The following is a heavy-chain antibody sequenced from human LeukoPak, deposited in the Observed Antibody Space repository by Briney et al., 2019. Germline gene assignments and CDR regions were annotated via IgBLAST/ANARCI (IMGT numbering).Heavy chain of an antibody. CDR1: GGSISSYY. D-gene: IGHD3-10*01. CDR3: ARVYYGSGSPPYFDY. Sequence: SETLSFTCTVSGGSISSYYWSGIRQPPGKGLEWIGYIYYSGSTNYNPSLKSRVTISVDTSKNQFSLKLSSVTAADTAVYYCARVYYGSGSPPYFDYWGQGTLVTVSS. CDR2: IYYSGST. J-gene: IGHJ4*02. V-gene: IGHV4-59*01.